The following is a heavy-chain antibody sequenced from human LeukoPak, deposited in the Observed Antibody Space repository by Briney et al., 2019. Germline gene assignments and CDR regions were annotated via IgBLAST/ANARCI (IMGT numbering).Heavy chain of an antibody. CDR2: LYWDGDR. CDR3: VHSLRGGRSGSGSRRYYFHY. CDR1: GFSLSTSGVG. V-gene: IGHV2-5*02. D-gene: IGHD3-10*01. Sequence: SGPTLVKPTQTLALTCTFSGFSLSTSGVGVGWIRQPPGKAPEWLAILYWDGDRRYSPSLKSRLTIIGDTSKNQVVLLVSNLDPADTATYYCVHSLRGGRSGSGSRRYYFHYWGQGTLVTVSS. J-gene: IGHJ4*02.